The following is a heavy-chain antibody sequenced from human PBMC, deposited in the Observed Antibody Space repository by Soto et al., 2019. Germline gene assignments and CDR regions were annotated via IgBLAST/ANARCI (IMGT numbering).Heavy chain of an antibody. D-gene: IGHD3-22*01. CDR1: GGTFSSYA. CDR3: ARGTPTYYDSSGYYLDYYYYGMDV. J-gene: IGHJ6*02. V-gene: IGHV1-69*13. Sequence: ASVKVSCKAPGGTFSSYAISWVRQAPGQGLEWMGGIIPIFGTANYAQKFQGRVTITADESTSTAYMELSSLRSEDTAVYYCARGTPTYYDSSGYYLDYYYYGMDVWGQGTTVTVSS. CDR2: IIPIFGTA.